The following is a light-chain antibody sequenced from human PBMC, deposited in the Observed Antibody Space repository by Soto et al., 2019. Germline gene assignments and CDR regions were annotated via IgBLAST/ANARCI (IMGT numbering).Light chain of an antibody. J-gene: IGLJ2*01. CDR1: NIGSKS. Sequence: SYELAQPPSVSVAPGKTARITCGGNNIGSKSVHWNQQKPGQAPVVVIYYNSDRPSGIPERFSGSNSGNTATLTISSVEAGDEADYHCQVWDSSSDLVVFGGGTKLTVL. CDR2: YNS. CDR3: QVWDSSSDLVV. V-gene: IGLV3-21*04.